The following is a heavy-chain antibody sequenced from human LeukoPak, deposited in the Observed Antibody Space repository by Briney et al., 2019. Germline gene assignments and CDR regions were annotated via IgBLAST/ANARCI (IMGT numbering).Heavy chain of an antibody. V-gene: IGHV1-46*01. CDR1: GYTFTSYY. Sequence: ASVTVSCRASGYTFTSYYMHWVRQAPGQGLEWMGIINPSGGSTSYAQKFQGRVTMTRDMSTSTVYMELNSLRAEDTAVYYCARDPTTWYYYYYMDVWGKGTTVTVSS. CDR3: ARDPTTWYYYYYMDV. J-gene: IGHJ6*03. D-gene: IGHD1-26*01. CDR2: INPSGGST.